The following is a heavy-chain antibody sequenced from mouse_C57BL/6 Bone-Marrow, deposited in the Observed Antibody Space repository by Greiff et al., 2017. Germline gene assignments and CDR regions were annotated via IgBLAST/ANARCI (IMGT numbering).Heavy chain of an antibody. D-gene: IGHD2-1*01. J-gene: IGHJ3*01. Sequence: VQLQQPGAELVRPGSSVKLSCKASGYTFTSYWMHWVKQRPIQGLEWIGNIDPSDSETHYNQKFKDKATLTVDKSSSTAYMQLSSLTSEDAAVYYRARGGLGNYVFAYWGQGTLVTVSA. CDR1: GYTFTSYW. V-gene: IGHV1-52*01. CDR2: IDPSDSET. CDR3: ARGGLGNYVFAY.